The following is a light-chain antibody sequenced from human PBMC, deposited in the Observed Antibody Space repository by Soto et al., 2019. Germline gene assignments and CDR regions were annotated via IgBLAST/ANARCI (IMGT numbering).Light chain of an antibody. CDR2: GAS. J-gene: IGKJ1*01. V-gene: IGKV1-5*01. CDR3: QQYKSHWT. Sequence: DIQMTQSPSTLSASVGDRVTITCRASQSVSNWLAWYQQKPGKGPKLLIYGASSLESGVPSRFSGSGSETEFTLTISSLQTDDFATYYCQQYKSHWTFGQGTKVDIK. CDR1: QSVSNW.